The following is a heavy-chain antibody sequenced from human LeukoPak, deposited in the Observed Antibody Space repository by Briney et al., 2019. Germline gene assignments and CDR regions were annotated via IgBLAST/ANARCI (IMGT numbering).Heavy chain of an antibody. D-gene: IGHD5-24*01. V-gene: IGHV3-21*01. CDR2: ISLSSGYI. CDR1: GFTFSTYT. Sequence: GGSLRLSCAASGFTFSTYTMNWVRQAPGRGLEWVSSISLSSGYIAYADSLKGRFTVSRDNAKDSLFLQMSGRRAEDTAIYYCARDRRDGYNWDAFDIWGQGTMVTVSS. CDR3: ARDRRDGYNWDAFDI. J-gene: IGHJ3*02.